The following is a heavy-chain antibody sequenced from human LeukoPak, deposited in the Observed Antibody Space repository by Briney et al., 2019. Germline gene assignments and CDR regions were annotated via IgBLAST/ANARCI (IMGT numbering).Heavy chain of an antibody. CDR3: ARGRSWIQLWFFDY. J-gene: IGHJ4*02. D-gene: IGHD5-18*01. CDR1: GYSISSGYY. CDR2: IYHSGST. Sequence: SETLSLTCTVSGYSISSGYYWGWIRQPPGKGLKWIGSIYHSGSTYYNPSLKSRVTISVDTSKNQFSLKLSSVTAADTAVYYCARGRSWIQLWFFDYWGQGTLVTVSS. V-gene: IGHV4-38-2*02.